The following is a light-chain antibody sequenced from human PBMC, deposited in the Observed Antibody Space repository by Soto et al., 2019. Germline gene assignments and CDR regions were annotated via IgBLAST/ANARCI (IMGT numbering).Light chain of an antibody. CDR3: QTWGPGFLV. V-gene: IGLV4-69*01. CDR1: SGHSSNA. Sequence: QLVLTQSPSASASLGASVKFTCTLSSGHSSNAIVWHQQEPEKGPRYLMKLNSDGSHTKGDGIPDRFSGSSSGAEYYLTISSRQSEDEADYYCQTWGPGFLVFGGGTQLTVL. CDR2: LNSDGSH. J-gene: IGLJ2*01.